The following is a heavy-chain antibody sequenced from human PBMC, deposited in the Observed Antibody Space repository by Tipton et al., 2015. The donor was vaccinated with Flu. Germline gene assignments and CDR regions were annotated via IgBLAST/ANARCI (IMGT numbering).Heavy chain of an antibody. Sequence: QLVQSGAEVKNPGASVKVSCEASGYTFTSYGISWVRQAPGQGLEWMGWISAYNGNTIYTQKVQGRVTMTTDTSTRTAYMELRSLRSDDTAVYYGVREGQHLAVVYFQHGGQGTLVTVSS. CDR3: VREGQHLAVVYFQH. CDR1: GYTFTSYG. CDR2: ISAYNGNT. V-gene: IGHV1-18*01. J-gene: IGHJ1*01. D-gene: IGHD6-13*01.